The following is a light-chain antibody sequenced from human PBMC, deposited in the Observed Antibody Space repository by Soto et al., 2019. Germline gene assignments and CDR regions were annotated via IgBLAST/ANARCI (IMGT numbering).Light chain of an antibody. J-gene: IGKJ1*01. CDR1: QSISSW. CDR2: KAS. Sequence: DIQMTQSPSTLSASVGDRVTITCRASQSISSWLAWYQQKPGKAPKLLIYKASSLESGVPSRFSGSGSGTAFTLTISSLQADYFATYYCQQYNSYWTFGQGTKVEIK. V-gene: IGKV1-5*03. CDR3: QQYNSYWT.